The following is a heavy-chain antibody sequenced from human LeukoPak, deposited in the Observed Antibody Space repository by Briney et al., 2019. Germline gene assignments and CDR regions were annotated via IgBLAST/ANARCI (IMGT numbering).Heavy chain of an antibody. D-gene: IGHD4-17*01. CDR3: ARGDDYGDYGFDP. J-gene: IGHJ5*02. CDR2: IYYSGST. CDR1: GGSISSHY. V-gene: IGHV4-59*11. Sequence: SENLSLTCTVSGGSISSHYWSWIRQPPGKGLEWIGYIYYSGSTNYNPSLKSRVTISVDTSKNQFSLKLSSVTAADTAVYYCARGDDYGDYGFDPWGQGTLVTVSS.